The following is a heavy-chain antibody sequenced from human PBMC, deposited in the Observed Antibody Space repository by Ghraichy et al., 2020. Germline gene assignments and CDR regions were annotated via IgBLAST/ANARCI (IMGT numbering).Heavy chain of an antibody. J-gene: IGHJ4*02. V-gene: IGHV1-18*04. Sequence: ASVKVSCKASGYTFTSYGISWVRQAPGQGLEWMGWISAYNGNTNYAQKLQGRVTMTTDKSTSTAYMELRSLRSDDTAVYYCARVEPSGWYLSMDYWGQGTLVTVSS. CDR3: ARVEPSGWYLSMDY. CDR2: ISAYNGNT. D-gene: IGHD6-19*01. CDR1: GYTFTSYG.